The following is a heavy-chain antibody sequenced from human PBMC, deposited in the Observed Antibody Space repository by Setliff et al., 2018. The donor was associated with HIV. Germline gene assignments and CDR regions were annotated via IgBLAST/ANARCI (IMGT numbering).Heavy chain of an antibody. J-gene: IGHJ5*02. V-gene: IGHV4-59*11. CDR3: ARSTVGAGASFP. CDR1: GDSINTHY. D-gene: IGHD1-26*01. Sequence: PSETLSLTCTVSGDSINTHYWSWIRQPPGKGLEWTGCISHSGNTNFNPSLNSRVTISLDTSKNQFSLRLTSLTAADTAIYYCARSTVGAGASFPWGRGILVTVSS. CDR2: ISHSGNT.